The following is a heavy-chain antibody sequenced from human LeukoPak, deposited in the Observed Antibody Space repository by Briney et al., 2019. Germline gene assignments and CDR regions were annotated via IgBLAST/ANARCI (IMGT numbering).Heavy chain of an antibody. CDR1: GFTFSSYS. J-gene: IGHJ4*02. Sequence: GGSLRLSCAASGFTFSSYSMNWVRQAPGKGLEWVSSISSSSSYIYYADSVKGRFTISRDNAKNSLYLQMNSLRAEDTAVYYCAKDPWFGELVGGYFDYWGQGTLVTVSS. CDR3: AKDPWFGELVGGYFDY. CDR2: ISSSSSYI. V-gene: IGHV3-21*01. D-gene: IGHD3-10*01.